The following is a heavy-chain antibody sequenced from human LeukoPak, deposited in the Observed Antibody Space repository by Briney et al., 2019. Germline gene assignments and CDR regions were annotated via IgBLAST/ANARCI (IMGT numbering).Heavy chain of an antibody. CDR3: AKDLIL. Sequence: GGSLRLSCATSEFTFSTSDMHWVRQAPGKGLEWVSFIQYDGSRKNYVDSVKGRFTISRDNSKNTLYLQMFSLRPEDTAVYFCAKDLILWGQGTVVTVSS. V-gene: IGHV3-30*02. CDR2: IQYDGSRK. CDR1: EFTFSTSD. J-gene: IGHJ3*01.